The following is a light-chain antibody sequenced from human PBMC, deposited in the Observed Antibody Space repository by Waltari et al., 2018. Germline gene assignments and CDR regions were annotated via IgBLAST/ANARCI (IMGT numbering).Light chain of an antibody. CDR3: QQYSSYLYT. CDR1: QSISTS. J-gene: IGKJ2*01. Sequence: DIQMNQYPSTMSASVGERVTITCRASQSISTSLAWYQHKPGKAPEVLFYKASILESGVPSRFSCSGSGTEFTLTISSLHPDDFATYYCQQYSSYLYTFGQGTKLEI. V-gene: IGKV1-5*03. CDR2: KAS.